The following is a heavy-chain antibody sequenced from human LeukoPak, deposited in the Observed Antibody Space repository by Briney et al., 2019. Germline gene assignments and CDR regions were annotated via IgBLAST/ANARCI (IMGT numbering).Heavy chain of an antibody. CDR2: ISSSCSTI. CDR3: AREGFGELSD. J-gene: IGHJ4*02. V-gene: IGHV3-48*03. D-gene: IGHD3-10*01. CDR1: GFTFSSYE. Sequence: PGGSLRLSCAASGFTFSSYEMNWVRQAPGKGLEWVSYISSSCSTIYYADSVKGRFTIPRQNAKNSLYLKMNSLRAEDTAVYYCAREGFGELSDWGQGTLVTVSS.